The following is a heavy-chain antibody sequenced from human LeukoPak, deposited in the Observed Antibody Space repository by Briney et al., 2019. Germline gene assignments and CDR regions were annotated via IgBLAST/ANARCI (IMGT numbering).Heavy chain of an antibody. V-gene: IGHV3-48*03. J-gene: IGHJ4*02. CDR3: TRLGGRSGSYYVGY. CDR2: ISSSGSTI. Sequence: GGSLRLSCAASGFTFSSYEMNWVRQAPGKGLEWVSYISSSGSTIYYADSVKGRFTISRDNAKNSLYLQMNSLKTEDTAVYYCTRLGGRSGSYYVGYWGQGTLVTVSS. D-gene: IGHD1-26*01. CDR1: GFTFSSYE.